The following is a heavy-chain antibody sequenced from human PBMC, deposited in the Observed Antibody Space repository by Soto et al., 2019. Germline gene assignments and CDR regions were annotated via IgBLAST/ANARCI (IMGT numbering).Heavy chain of an antibody. J-gene: IGHJ6*02. CDR1: GITLSSYG. V-gene: IGHV3-30*18. CDR3: DKNYSVYGIYCCMDD. Sequence: GGPLRLSCAASGITLSSYGMHWVRQAPGKGLEWVAVISYDGSNKYYADSVKGRFTISRDNSKNTLYLQMNSLRAEDTAVYYCDKNYSVYGIYCCMDDWSQGTSVTV. CDR2: ISYDGSNK. D-gene: IGHD4-17*01.